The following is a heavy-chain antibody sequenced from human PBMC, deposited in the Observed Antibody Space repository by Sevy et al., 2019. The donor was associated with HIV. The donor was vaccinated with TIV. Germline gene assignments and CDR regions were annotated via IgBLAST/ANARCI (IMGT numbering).Heavy chain of an antibody. Sequence: GESLKISCKGSGYDFTRNWIGWVRQMPGKGLEWMGIIYPGDSDTRYSPSLQGQVTISPDKSISTAYLQWSSLKASDTAMYYCARQEGTAEWGRYFDYWGQGILVTVSS. V-gene: IGHV5-51*01. CDR1: GYDFTRNW. CDR3: ARQEGTAEWGRYFDY. J-gene: IGHJ4*02. CDR2: IYPGDSDT. D-gene: IGHD2-21*02.